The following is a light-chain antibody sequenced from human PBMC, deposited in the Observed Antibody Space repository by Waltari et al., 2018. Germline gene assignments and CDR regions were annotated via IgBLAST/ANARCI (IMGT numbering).Light chain of an antibody. CDR2: DNN. Sequence: QSVLTQPPSVSAAPGQKVTLSCSGSSSNIGNTYVSWYQQLTGTAPKLRIYDNNKRRSWIPYRFSGAKSGTSATLGINGLQTGDEADYCCVTWESSLSGGVFGGGTKLTVL. J-gene: IGLJ3*02. CDR3: VTWESSLSGGV. V-gene: IGLV1-51*01. CDR1: SSNIGNTY.